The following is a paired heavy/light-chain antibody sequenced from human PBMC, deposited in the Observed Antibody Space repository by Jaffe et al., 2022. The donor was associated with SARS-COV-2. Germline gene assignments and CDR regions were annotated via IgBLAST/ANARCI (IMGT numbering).Light chain of an antibody. J-gene: IGKJ1*01. V-gene: IGKV3-15*01. Sequence: ELELTQSPATLSVSPGDRASLSCRASQSIGRDLVWFQQKPGQAPRLLIYSASARATGVPGRFTGSGSGTDFTLSISSLQSEDVAVYYCQRSSAWPPWTFGQGTKVEI. CDR1: QSIGRD. CDR3: QRSSAWPPWT. CDR2: SAS.
Heavy chain of an antibody. CDR1: GYTFTRFW. CDR3: ARSPTLLDWLFDL. J-gene: IGHJ2*01. CDR2: IYPGDSDV. V-gene: IGHV5-51*01. Sequence: EVQLVQSGAEMKKPGDSLKISCQGSGYTFTRFWIAWVRQLPGKGPEWMGMIYPGDSDVKYSPSLQGRVIISADKSNSTAYLQWSSLKASDTAVYYCARSPTLLDWLFDLWGRGTLVTVSS. D-gene: IGHD2-15*01.